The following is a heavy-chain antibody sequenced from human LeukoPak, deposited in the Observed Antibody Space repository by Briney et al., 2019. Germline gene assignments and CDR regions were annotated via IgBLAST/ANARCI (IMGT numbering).Heavy chain of an antibody. CDR3: ATTRPYGTTWAGAFED. Sequence: PGGSLRLSCAASGLILSSHGMSWVRQAPGKRLEWVSTVTSRGGTDYTDSVKGRFIISRDNSKNTLLLQMNSLRAEDTAVYYCATTRPYGTTWAGAFEDWGQGTPVTVSS. V-gene: IGHV3-23*01. J-gene: IGHJ4*01. CDR1: GLILSSHG. D-gene: IGHD6-19*01. CDR2: VTSRGGT.